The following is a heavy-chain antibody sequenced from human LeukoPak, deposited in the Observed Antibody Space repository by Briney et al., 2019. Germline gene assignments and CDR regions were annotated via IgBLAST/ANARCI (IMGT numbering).Heavy chain of an antibody. CDR1: GFTFSSYW. CDR3: ARVAQEAGDPFDY. V-gene: IGHV3-74*01. CDR2: INSDGSST. J-gene: IGHJ4*02. Sequence: PGGSLRLSCAASGFTFSSYWTHWVRQAPGKGLVWVSRINSDGSSTSYADSVKGRFTISRDNAKNTLYLQMNSLRAEDTAVYYCARVAQEAGDPFDYWGQGTLVTVSS. D-gene: IGHD7-27*01.